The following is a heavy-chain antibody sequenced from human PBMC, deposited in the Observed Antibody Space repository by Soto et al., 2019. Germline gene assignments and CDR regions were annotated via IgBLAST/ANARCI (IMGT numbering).Heavy chain of an antibody. V-gene: IGHV3-9*01. CDR2: ISWNSGSI. J-gene: IGHJ4*02. D-gene: IGHD2-21*02. CDR3: AKDPQGHVTATFDY. CDR1: GFTFDDYA. Sequence: GGSLRLSCAASGFTFDDYAMHWVRQAPGKGLEWVSGISWNSGSIGYADSVKGRFTISRDNAKNSLYLQMNSLRAEDTALYYCAKDPQGHVTATFDYWGQGTLVTVSS.